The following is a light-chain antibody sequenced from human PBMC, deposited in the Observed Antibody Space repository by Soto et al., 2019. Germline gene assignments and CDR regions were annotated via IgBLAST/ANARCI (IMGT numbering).Light chain of an antibody. CDR2: SDN. Sequence: QSVLTQPPSASGTPGQRVTISCSGSSSNIGRNAVTWYQQLPGTAPKVFVYSDNQRPSAVPDRFSGSKSGTSASLAIGGLQSEDEADYYCATWDDSFNGWVFGGGTKLTVL. V-gene: IGLV1-44*01. CDR1: SSNIGRNA. J-gene: IGLJ3*02. CDR3: ATWDDSFNGWV.